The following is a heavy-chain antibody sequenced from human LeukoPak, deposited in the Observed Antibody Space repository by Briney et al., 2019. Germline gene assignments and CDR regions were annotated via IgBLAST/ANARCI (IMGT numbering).Heavy chain of an antibody. CDR1: GGSISSSGYF. V-gene: IGHV4-39*06. Sequence: SETLSLTCTVSGGSISSSGYFWGWIRQPPGRGLEWMGNIYYSGSTYYNPSLASRVTISIDTSKNQFHLNQSSVTAADTAVYYCATEAVTWSYDSSGRPFDCWGQGTLVTASS. CDR3: ATEAVTWSYDSSGRPFDC. J-gene: IGHJ4*02. CDR2: IYYSGST. D-gene: IGHD3-22*01.